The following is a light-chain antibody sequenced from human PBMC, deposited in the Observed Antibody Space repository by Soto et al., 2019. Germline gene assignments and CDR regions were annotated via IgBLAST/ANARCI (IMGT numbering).Light chain of an antibody. V-gene: IGLV2-14*01. CDR2: EVS. CDR1: SSDVGAYNY. J-gene: IGLJ1*01. Sequence: QSALTQPASGSGSPGQSITISCTGTSSDVGAYNYVSWYQQHPGKAPKLMIYEVSNRPSGVSNRFSGSKSGNAASLTISGLQAEDEADYYCSSYTSSSTSVFGTGTKLTVL. CDR3: SSYTSSSTSV.